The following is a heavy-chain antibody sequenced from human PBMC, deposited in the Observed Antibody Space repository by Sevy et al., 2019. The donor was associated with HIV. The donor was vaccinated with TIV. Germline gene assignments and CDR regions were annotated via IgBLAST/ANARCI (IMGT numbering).Heavy chain of an antibody. Sequence: GGSLRLSCAASGFPVSSNYMSWVRQAPGKGLEWVSVIYSDGSTYHADSVKGRFTISRDNSKNTLYLQMNSLRVEDTAVYYCARGKSGYGYALDYWGQGTLVTVS. V-gene: IGHV3-66*01. J-gene: IGHJ4*02. CDR2: IYSDGST. D-gene: IGHD5-18*01. CDR3: ARGKSGYGYALDY. CDR1: GFPVSSNY.